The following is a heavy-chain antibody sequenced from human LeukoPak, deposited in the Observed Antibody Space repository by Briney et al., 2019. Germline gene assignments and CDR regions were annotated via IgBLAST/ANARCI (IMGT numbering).Heavy chain of an antibody. Sequence: GGSLRLSCSASGFTFSSYAMHWVRQAPGKGLEYVSGISSNGGSTYYADSVKGRFTISRDNSKNTLYLQMSSLRAEDSAVYYCVKGGHYGSGSYYSHWGQGTLVTVSS. CDR1: GFTFSSYA. CDR2: ISSNGGST. CDR3: VKGGHYGSGSYYSH. J-gene: IGHJ4*02. V-gene: IGHV3-64D*06. D-gene: IGHD3-10*01.